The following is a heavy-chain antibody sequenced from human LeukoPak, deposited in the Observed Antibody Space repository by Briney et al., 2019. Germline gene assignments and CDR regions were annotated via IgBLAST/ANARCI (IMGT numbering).Heavy chain of an antibody. V-gene: IGHV4-61*01. CDR2: IYYSGST. Sequence: SETLSLTCTVSGGFVSSGSYYWSWIRQPPGKGLEWIGYIYYSGSTNYNPSLKSRVTISVDTSKNQFSLKLSSVTAADTAVYYCARDGSDYYDGSGYLRLFDYWGQGTLVTVSS. J-gene: IGHJ4*02. D-gene: IGHD3-22*01. CDR1: GGFVSSGSYY. CDR3: ARDGSDYYDGSGYLRLFDY.